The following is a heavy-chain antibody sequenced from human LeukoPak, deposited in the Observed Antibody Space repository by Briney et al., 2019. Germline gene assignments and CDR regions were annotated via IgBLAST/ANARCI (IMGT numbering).Heavy chain of an antibody. Sequence: SGTLSLTCAVYGGTFSGYNWTWIRQLPDTWLDCFGVINHSGSTNHNPSLKGRVTMSVDTSKNQFSLKLSSMTAADTAVYYCARDGREHDYGDYDSERGNFDSWGQGILVTVSS. CDR2: INHSGST. J-gene: IGHJ4*02. CDR1: GGTFSGYN. CDR3: ARDGREHDYGDYDSERGNFDS. V-gene: IGHV4-34*01. D-gene: IGHD4-17*01.